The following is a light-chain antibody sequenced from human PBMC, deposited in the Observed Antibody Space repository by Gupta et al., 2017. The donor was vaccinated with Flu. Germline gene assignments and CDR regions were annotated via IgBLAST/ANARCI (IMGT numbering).Light chain of an antibody. CDR1: QIIISSD. CDR3: LHYGSVYT. V-gene: IGKV3-20*01. Sequence: EIVLTQSPGTLSLSPGERATLSCRASQIIISSDLAWYQQKPGQAPRLLIYAASSRATGIPDRFSGSGSGTDFTPNISGLEPEDFAVYYCLHYGSVYTFGRGTKLEI. CDR2: AAS. J-gene: IGKJ2*01.